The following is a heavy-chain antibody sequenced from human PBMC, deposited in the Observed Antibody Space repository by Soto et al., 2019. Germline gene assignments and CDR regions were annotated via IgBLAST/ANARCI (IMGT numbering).Heavy chain of an antibody. Sequence: SETLSLTCTVSGGSISSSSYYWGWIRQPPGKGLEWIGSIYYSGSTYYNQSLKSRVTISVDTSKNQFSLKLSSVTAADTAVYYCAGLRRYDFWSGLNWFDPWGQGTLVTVSS. CDR1: GGSISSSSYY. CDR3: AGLRRYDFWSGLNWFDP. V-gene: IGHV4-39*01. CDR2: IYYSGST. J-gene: IGHJ5*02. D-gene: IGHD3-3*01.